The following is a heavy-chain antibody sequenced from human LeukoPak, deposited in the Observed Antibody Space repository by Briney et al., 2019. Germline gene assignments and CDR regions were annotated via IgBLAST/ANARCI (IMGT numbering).Heavy chain of an antibody. J-gene: IGHJ4*02. D-gene: IGHD1-26*01. V-gene: IGHV3-7*01. CDR2: IKQDGSDK. Sequence: GGSLRVSCAVCVFTFSPYWMSWVRQAPGKGLEWVANIKQDGSDKYYVMSVKGRFTISRDNAKNSLYLQMNSLRAEDTAVYYCARWAGGHYDYWGQGTLVTVSS. CDR1: VFTFSPYW. CDR3: ARWAGGHYDY.